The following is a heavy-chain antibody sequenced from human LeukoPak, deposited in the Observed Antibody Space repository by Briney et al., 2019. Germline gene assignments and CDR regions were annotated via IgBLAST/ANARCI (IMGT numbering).Heavy chain of an antibody. V-gene: IGHV1-18*01. CDR1: GYTFTSYG. D-gene: IGHD3-22*01. CDR2: ISAYNGNT. CDR3: AREVPYDTSRYYQPFDY. Sequence: ASVKVSCKASGYTFTSYGISWVRQAPGQGLEWMGWISAYNGNTNYAQKPQGRATMTTDTSTSTAYMELRSLRSDDTAVYYCAREVPYDTSRYYQPFDYWGQGTLVTVSS. J-gene: IGHJ4*02.